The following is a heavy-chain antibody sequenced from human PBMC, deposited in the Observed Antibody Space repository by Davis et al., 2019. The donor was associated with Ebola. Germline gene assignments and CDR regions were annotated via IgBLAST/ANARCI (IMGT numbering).Heavy chain of an antibody. CDR1: GFTFSSYS. J-gene: IGHJ4*02. CDR2: ISSSSSTI. Sequence: GESLKISCAASGFTFSSYSMNWVRQAPGKGLEWVSYISSSSSTIYYADSVKGRFTISRDNAKNSLYLQMNSLRAEDTAVYYCASQLVLGYWGQGTLVTVSS. D-gene: IGHD6-6*01. V-gene: IGHV3-48*04. CDR3: ASQLVLGY.